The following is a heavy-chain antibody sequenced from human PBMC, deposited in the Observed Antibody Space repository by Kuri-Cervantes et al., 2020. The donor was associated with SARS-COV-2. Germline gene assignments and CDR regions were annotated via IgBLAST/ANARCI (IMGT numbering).Heavy chain of an antibody. V-gene: IGHV2-70*04. D-gene: IGHD5-18*01. J-gene: IGHJ3*02. Sequence: SGPTLVKPTQTLTLTCTFSGFSLSTSGMRVSWIRQPPGKALEWLARIDWDDDKFYSTSLKTRPTISKDTSKNQVVLTMTNMDPVDTATYYCARTRIQLDAFDIWGQGTMVTVSS. CDR3: ARTRIQLDAFDI. CDR2: IDWDDDK. CDR1: GFSLSTSGMR.